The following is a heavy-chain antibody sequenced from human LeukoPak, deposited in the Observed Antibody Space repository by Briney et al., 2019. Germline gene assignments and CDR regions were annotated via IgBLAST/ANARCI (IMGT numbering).Heavy chain of an antibody. D-gene: IGHD3-10*01. CDR3: ARDLRRGYYGSGTKDTEIGWFDP. CDR1: GGTFSSYA. CDR2: IIPILGIA. V-gene: IGHV1-69*04. J-gene: IGHJ5*02. Sequence: AASVKVSCKASGGTFSSYAISWVRQAPGQGLEWMGRIIPILGIANYAQKFQGRVTITADKSTSTAYMELSSLRSEDTDVYYCARDLRRGYYGSGTKDTEIGWFDPWGQGTLVTVSS.